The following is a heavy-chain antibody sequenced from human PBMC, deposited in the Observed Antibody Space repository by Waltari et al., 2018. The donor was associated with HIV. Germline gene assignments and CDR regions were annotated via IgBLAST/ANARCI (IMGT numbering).Heavy chain of an antibody. CDR2: IYYSGST. CDR3: ARDSSDYYYGLDV. J-gene: IGHJ6*02. CDR1: GGSISSYY. V-gene: IGHV4-59*12. D-gene: IGHD6-6*01. Sequence: QVQLQESGPGLVKPSETLSLTCTVSGGSISSYYWSWIRQPPGKGLEWIGYIYYSGSTNYNPSLKSRVTISADTSKNQFSLKLNSVTAADTAVYFCARDSSDYYYGLDVWGQGTTVTVSS.